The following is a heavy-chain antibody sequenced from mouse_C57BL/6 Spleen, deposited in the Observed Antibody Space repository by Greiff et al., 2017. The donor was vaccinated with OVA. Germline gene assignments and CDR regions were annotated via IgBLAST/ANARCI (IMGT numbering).Heavy chain of an antibody. CDR1: GFNIKDYY. J-gene: IGHJ2*01. CDR2: IDPEDGET. Sequence: VQLQQSGAELVKPGASVKLSCTASGFNIKDYYMHWVKQRTEQGLEWIGRIDPEDGETKYAQKFQGKATIPADTSSNTAYLQLSSLTAEDTAVYDRARRGSGFDYWGKGTTLTVSS. V-gene: IGHV14-2*01. D-gene: IGHD3-2*02. CDR3: ARRGSGFDY.